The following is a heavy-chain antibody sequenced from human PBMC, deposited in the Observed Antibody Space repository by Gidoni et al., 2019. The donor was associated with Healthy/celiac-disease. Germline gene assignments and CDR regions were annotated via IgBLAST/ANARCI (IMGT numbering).Heavy chain of an antibody. V-gene: IGHV3-23*01. J-gene: IGHJ2*01. Sequence: FSSYAMSWVRQAPGKGLEWVSAISGSGGSTYYADSVKGRFTISRDNSKNTLYLQMNSLRAEETAVYYCAKDTRSIAARPSWYFDLWGRGTLVTVSS. CDR2: ISGSGGST. CDR1: FSSYA. CDR3: AKDTRSIAARPSWYFDL. D-gene: IGHD6-6*01.